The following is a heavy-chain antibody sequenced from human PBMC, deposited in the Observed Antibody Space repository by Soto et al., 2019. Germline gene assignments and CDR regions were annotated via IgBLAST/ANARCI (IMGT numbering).Heavy chain of an antibody. V-gene: IGHV3-11*05. CDR1: GFIFSDYY. Sequence: QVQLVESGGGLVKPGGSLRLSCAASGFIFSDYYISWIRQAPGKGLEWISYISPTSTYTNYADSVKGRFSISRDNAKNSLFLQLNSLRVDDTAVYYCARDNSGYEESGTFGYWGQGTLVTVSS. CDR2: ISPTSTYT. CDR3: ARDNSGYEESGTFGY. D-gene: IGHD5-12*01. J-gene: IGHJ4*02.